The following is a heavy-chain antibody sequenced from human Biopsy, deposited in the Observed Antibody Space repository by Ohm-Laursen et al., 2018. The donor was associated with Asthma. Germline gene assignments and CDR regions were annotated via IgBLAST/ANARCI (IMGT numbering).Heavy chain of an antibody. J-gene: IGHJ6*02. Sequence: SVKVSCKTSGYTFNSAGITWVRQAPGQGLEWMGWISVYNGNTKVAQKLQDRVTMITDTSTSTAYMELRSLRSDDTAVYFCTRAVDYSHYYGVDVWGQGTTVTVS. CDR3: TRAVDYSHYYGVDV. CDR1: GYTFNSAG. D-gene: IGHD3-10*01. CDR2: ISVYNGNT. V-gene: IGHV1-18*01.